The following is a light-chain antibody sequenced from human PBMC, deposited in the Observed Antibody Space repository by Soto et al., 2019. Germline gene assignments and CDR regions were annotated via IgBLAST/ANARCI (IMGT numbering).Light chain of an antibody. CDR3: QQSYSTPRT. CDR2: WAS. CDR1: QSVLYSYNKKNY. V-gene: IGKV4-1*01. Sequence: DIVMTQSPDSLAVSLGERATINCKSRQSVLYSYNKKNYLAWYQQKSGQSPKVLIYWASTRESGVPDRFSCSGSGTDFTLTISSLQAEDAAVYYCQQSYSTPRTFGQGTKVEIK. J-gene: IGKJ1*01.